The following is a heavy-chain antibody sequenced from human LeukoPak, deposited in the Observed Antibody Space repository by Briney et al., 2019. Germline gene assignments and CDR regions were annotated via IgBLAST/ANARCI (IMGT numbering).Heavy chain of an antibody. CDR1: GYTFTSYG. D-gene: IGHD2-2*01. CDR3: ARDSPIVVPAAFDY. Sequence: ASVKVSCKASGYTFTSYGISWVRQAPGQGPEWMGWISAYNGNTNYAQKLQGRVTMTTDTSTSTAYMELRSLRSDDTAVYYCARDSPIVVPAAFDYWGQGTLVTVSS. V-gene: IGHV1-18*01. CDR2: ISAYNGNT. J-gene: IGHJ4*02.